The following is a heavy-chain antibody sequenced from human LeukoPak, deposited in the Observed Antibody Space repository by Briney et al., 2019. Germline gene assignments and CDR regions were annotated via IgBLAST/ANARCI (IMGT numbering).Heavy chain of an antibody. CDR1: GGSISSGCYY. D-gene: IGHD3-22*01. J-gene: IGHJ2*01. CDR3: ARELYYYDSSGYWYFDL. CDR2: IYYSGSA. V-gene: IGHV4-31*03. Sequence: SETLSLTCPVSGGSISSGCYYWSWIRQHPGKGLEWIGYIYYSGSAYYTPSLKRRVTITVDTCKSQFSLKLSSVTAADTAVYYCARELYYYDSSGYWYFDLWGRGNLVTVSS.